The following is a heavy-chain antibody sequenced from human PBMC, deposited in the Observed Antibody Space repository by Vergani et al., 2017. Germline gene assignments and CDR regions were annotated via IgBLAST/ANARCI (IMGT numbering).Heavy chain of an antibody. Sequence: QVQLVQSGAEVKKPGSSVKVSCKPSGGTFSSSAISWVRQAPGQGLEWMGRIIPIFGTANYAQKFQGRVTITADESTTTAYMELSSLRSEDTAMYYCARDNYYGSVSYPLGYYYGMDVWGQGTTVTVSS. J-gene: IGHJ6*02. CDR1: GGTFSSSA. V-gene: IGHV1-69*13. CDR3: ARDNYYGSVSYPLGYYYGMDV. CDR2: IIPIFGTA. D-gene: IGHD3-10*01.